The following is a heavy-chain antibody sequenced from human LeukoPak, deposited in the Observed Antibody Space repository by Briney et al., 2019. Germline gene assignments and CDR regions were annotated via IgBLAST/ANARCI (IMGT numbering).Heavy chain of an antibody. Sequence: ASVKVSCQASGYIFTDYSMHWVRQAPGQGLEWMGRINPNSGGTNYAQKFQGRVTMTRDTSISTAYMELSRLRSDDTAVYYCARDAIYGSGSYSPRPSKFDPWGQGTLVTVSS. J-gene: IGHJ5*02. D-gene: IGHD3-10*01. CDR3: ARDAIYGSGSYSPRPSKFDP. V-gene: IGHV1-2*06. CDR2: INPNSGGT. CDR1: GYIFTDYS.